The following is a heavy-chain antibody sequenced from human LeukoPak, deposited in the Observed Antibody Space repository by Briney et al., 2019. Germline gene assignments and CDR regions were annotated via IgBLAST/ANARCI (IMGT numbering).Heavy chain of an antibody. Sequence: TSETLSLTCAVSGVSISSSNWWSWVRQPPGKGLEWIGEIYHSGSTNYKPSLKSRVTISVDKSKNQFSLKLSSVTAADTAVYYCARGTSYYYYGMDVWGQGTTVTVSS. CDR1: GVSISSSNW. J-gene: IGHJ6*02. CDR3: ARGTSYYYYGMDV. V-gene: IGHV4-4*02. CDR2: IYHSGST.